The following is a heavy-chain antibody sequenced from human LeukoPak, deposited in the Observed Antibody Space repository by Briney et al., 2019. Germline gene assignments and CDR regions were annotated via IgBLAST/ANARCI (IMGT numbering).Heavy chain of an antibody. CDR3: AREHYYGSGSNYYYYMDV. J-gene: IGHJ6*03. CDR2: INPSGGST. Sequence: ASVKVSCKASGYTFTSYYMHWVRQAPGQGLEWMGIINPSGGSTSYAQKFQGRVTMTRDASTSTVYMELSSLRSEDTAVYYCAREHYYGSGSNYYYYMDVWGKGTTVTISS. V-gene: IGHV1-46*01. D-gene: IGHD3-10*01. CDR1: GYTFTSYY.